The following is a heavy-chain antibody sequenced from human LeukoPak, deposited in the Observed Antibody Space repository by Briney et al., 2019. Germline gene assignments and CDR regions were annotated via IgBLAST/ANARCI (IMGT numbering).Heavy chain of an antibody. CDR1: GGTFSSYT. CDR3: PSNPYGSEPSFDP. Sequence: PVKVSXKASGGTFSSYTISWVRQAPGQGLEWMGRIIPILGIANYAQKFQGRVTITADKSTSTAYMELSSLRSEDAAVYYCPSNPYGSEPSFDPWGQGTLVTVSS. V-gene: IGHV1-69*02. J-gene: IGHJ5*02. CDR2: IIPILGIA. D-gene: IGHD3-10*01.